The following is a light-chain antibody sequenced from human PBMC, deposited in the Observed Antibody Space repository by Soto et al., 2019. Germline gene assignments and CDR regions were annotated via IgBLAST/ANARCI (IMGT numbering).Light chain of an antibody. V-gene: IGKV3-11*01. CDR3: QQRYNWPPVT. J-gene: IGKJ5*01. Sequence: EIVLTQSSATLSLSPGERATLSCRASQSINNYLDWYQQKPGQAPRLLIYNIFNRATGVPARFSGSGSGSDFTLTISGLEPEDFAVYYCQQRYNWPPVTFGQGTRLEIK. CDR2: NIF. CDR1: QSINNY.